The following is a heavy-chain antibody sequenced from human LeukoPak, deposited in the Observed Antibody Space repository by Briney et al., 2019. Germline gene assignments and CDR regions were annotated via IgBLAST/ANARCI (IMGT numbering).Heavy chain of an antibody. J-gene: IGHJ4*02. CDR2: IYWNDDK. V-gene: IGHV2-5*01. D-gene: IGHD3-3*01. Sequence: ESGPTLVKPTQTLTLTCTFSGFSLSTSGVGVGWIRQPPGKALEWLALIYWNDDKRYSPSLKSRLTITKDTSKNQVVLTMTNMDPVDTATYCCAHSSVQYYDFPYFDYWGQGTLVTVSS. CDR1: GFSLSTSGVG. CDR3: AHSSVQYYDFPYFDY.